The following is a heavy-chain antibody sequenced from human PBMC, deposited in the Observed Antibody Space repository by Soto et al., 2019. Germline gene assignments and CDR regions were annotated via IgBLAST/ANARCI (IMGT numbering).Heavy chain of an antibody. V-gene: IGHV4-61*08. CDR2: ISYSGST. Sequence: QVQLQESGPGLVKPSETLSLTCTVSGGSVSSGGYFWNWIRQPPGKGLEWIGYISYSGSTNFNASPKSRVTISLDTSKTQLSLNLSSVTAADTAVYYCARGVRSSDYWGQGTLVTVSS. D-gene: IGHD6-6*01. CDR1: GGSVSSGGYF. J-gene: IGHJ4*02. CDR3: ARGVRSSDY.